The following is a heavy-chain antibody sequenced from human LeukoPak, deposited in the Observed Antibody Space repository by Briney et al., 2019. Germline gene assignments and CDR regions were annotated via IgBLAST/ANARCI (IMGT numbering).Heavy chain of an antibody. V-gene: IGHV3-48*04. CDR1: GFTFSSYS. J-gene: IGHJ6*03. CDR2: ISSSSRTI. Sequence: GGSLRLSGAASGFTFSSYSINWVRQAPGKGLEWFSYISSSSRTIWYADSVKGRFTISRGNAKKSLYLNMNSLRAEDTAVYYCARDQRDYYSFYMDVWGEGTTVTVSS. CDR3: ARDQRDYYSFYMDV.